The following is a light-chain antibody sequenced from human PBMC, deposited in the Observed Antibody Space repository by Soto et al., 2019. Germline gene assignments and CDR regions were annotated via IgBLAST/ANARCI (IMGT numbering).Light chain of an antibody. J-gene: IGKJ5*01. CDR2: DAS. Sequence: DIQMTQSPSSVSASVGDRVTITCRASQDIRSWLAWYQQRPGKAPKLLVYDASSLQSGVPSRFSGSGSGTDFALTISSLQPEDFATYYCQQTNSFPITFCQGTRLEIK. CDR1: QDIRSW. V-gene: IGKV1-12*01. CDR3: QQTNSFPIT.